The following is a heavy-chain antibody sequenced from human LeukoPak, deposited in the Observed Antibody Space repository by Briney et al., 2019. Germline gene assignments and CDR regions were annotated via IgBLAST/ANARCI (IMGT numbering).Heavy chain of an antibody. CDR3: ATRYYDSSSSIDR. Sequence: ASVKVSCKTSGYSFTNYGIGWVRQAPGQGPEWIGWISGYNGNTHFAQTFQGRVTMTTDTFMTTAYLELRSLRPDDTAVYYCATRYYDSSSSIDRWGQGTLVTVSS. CDR1: GYSFTNYG. J-gene: IGHJ5*02. CDR2: ISGYNGNT. V-gene: IGHV1-18*01. D-gene: IGHD3-22*01.